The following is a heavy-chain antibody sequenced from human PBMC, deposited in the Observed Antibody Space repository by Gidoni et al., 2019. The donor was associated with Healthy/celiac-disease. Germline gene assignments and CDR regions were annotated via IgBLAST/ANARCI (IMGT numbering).Heavy chain of an antibody. CDR2: ISGSGGST. V-gene: IGHV3-23*01. D-gene: IGHD6-19*01. J-gene: IGHJ4*02. CDR1: GFPFSSYA. CDR3: AKDRSGWYPGEVYFDY. Sequence: EVQLLESGGGLVQPGWSLRLSCAASGFPFSSYAMSWVRQAPGKGLEWVSAISGSGGSTYYADSVKGRFTISRDNSKNTLYLQMNSLRAEDTAVYYCAKDRSGWYPGEVYFDYWGQGTLVTVSS.